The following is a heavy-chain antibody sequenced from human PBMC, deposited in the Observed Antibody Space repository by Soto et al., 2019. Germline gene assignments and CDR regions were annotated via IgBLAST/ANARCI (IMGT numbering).Heavy chain of an antibody. Sequence: SETLSLTCTVSGGSVSSDNYYWNWIRHPPGKGLEWIGYIYYSGSTNHNPSLKSRVTISVDTSKNQFSLKLSSVTAADTAVYYCARGDYDSRWHWGQGILVTVSS. CDR3: ARGDYDSRWH. V-gene: IGHV4-61*01. CDR2: IYYSGST. CDR1: GGSVSSDNYY. J-gene: IGHJ4*02. D-gene: IGHD6-13*01.